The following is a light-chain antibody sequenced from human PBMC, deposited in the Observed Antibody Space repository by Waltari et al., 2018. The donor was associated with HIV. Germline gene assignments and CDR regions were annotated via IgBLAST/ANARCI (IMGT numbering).Light chain of an antibody. V-gene: IGLV4-60*03. CDR2: LELRGML. J-gene: IGLJ2*01. CDR3: ETCDNHVRV. Sequence: QPVLPPPSSASGSLASPASLTCPLHAGYHRSLLSWPQKRPCGTPRFLMKLELRGMLNRETGLPRLFSASAYGDDRSLTISNLQSKDEGDYFCETCDNHVRVFGGGTSLTVL. CDR1: AGYHRSL.